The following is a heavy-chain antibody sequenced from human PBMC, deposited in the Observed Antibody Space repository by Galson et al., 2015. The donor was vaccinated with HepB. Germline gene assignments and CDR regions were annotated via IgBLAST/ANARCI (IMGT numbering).Heavy chain of an antibody. Sequence: SLRLSCAASGFTVSSNYMSWVRQAPGKGLEWVSVIYSGGSTYYADSVKGRFTISRDNSKNTLYLQMNSLRAEDTAVYYCARGVLSKCSSTSCYIYYYYYFGMDVWGQGTTVTVSS. CDR3: ARGVLSKCSSTSCYIYYYYYFGMDV. D-gene: IGHD2-2*02. V-gene: IGHV3-66*02. CDR2: IYSGGST. J-gene: IGHJ6*02. CDR1: GFTVSSNY.